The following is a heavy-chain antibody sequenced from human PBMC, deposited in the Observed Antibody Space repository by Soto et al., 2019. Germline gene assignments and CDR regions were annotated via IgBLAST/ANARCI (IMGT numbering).Heavy chain of an antibody. V-gene: IGHV3-30-3*01. CDR3: ARDADWVRGVIIPSSYYYGMDV. CDR1: GFTFSSYA. J-gene: IGHJ6*02. D-gene: IGHD3-10*01. Sequence: GGSLRLSCAASGFTFSSYAMHWVRQAPGKGLEWVAVISYDGSNKYYADSVKGRFTISRDNSKDTLYLQMNSLRAEDTAVYYCARDADWVRGVIIPSSYYYGMDVWGQGTTVTVSS. CDR2: ISYDGSNK.